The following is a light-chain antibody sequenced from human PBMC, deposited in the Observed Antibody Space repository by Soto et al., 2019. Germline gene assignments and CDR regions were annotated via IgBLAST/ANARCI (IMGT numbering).Light chain of an antibody. CDR1: SSDVGGYNY. CDR3: SSYTSSSSGV. V-gene: IGLV2-14*01. CDR2: DVS. J-gene: IGLJ3*02. Sequence: QLVLTQPASVSGSPGQSITISCTGTSSDVGGYNYVSWYQQHPGKAPQLMIYDVSNRPSGVSNRFSGSKSGNTASLTISGLQAEDEADYYCSSYTSSSSGVFGGGTKLTVL.